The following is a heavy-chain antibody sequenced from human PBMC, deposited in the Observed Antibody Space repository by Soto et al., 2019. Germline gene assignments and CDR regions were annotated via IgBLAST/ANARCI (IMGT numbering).Heavy chain of an antibody. CDR3: ARDVRVSGYYRSRPRLGMDV. D-gene: IGHD3-3*01. CDR2: IVPLIGTA. J-gene: IGHJ6*02. V-gene: IGHV1-69*01. CDR1: GGTFNSFT. Sequence: QVQLVQSGAGVKKPGSSVNVSCKGSGGTFNSFTINWVRQAPGQGLEWMGGIVPLIGTANYTQKFQGRVTISADEFTSTVYMELTSLRSEDTAVYYCARDVRVSGYYRSRPRLGMDVWGQGTTVIVSS.